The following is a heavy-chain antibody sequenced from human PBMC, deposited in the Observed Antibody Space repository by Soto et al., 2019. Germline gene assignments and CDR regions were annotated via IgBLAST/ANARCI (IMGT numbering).Heavy chain of an antibody. CDR2: INHSGST. CDR1: GGSFSGYY. D-gene: IGHD1-26*01. Sequence: PSETLSLTCAVYGGSFSGYYWSWIRQPPGKGLEWIGEINHSGSTNYNPSLKSRVTISVDTSKNQFSLKLSSVTAVDTAVYYCARDGRTNWFDPWGQGTLVTVSS. J-gene: IGHJ5*02. CDR3: ARDGRTNWFDP. V-gene: IGHV4-34*01.